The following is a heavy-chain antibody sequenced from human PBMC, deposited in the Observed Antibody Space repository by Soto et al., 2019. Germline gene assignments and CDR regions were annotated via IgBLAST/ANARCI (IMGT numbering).Heavy chain of an antibody. D-gene: IGHD1-26*01. J-gene: IGHJ4*02. CDR1: GGSISIYF. V-gene: IGHV4-59*08. CDR2: IYYSGSA. CDR3: ARRPKRGSYSWCFDY. Sequence: HSDTTSLTSTASGGSISIYFWSWIRHPPGKGLEWIGYIYYSGSATYNPSLKSRVTMSVDTSKNQFSLKLSSVTAADTAVYYCARRPKRGSYSWCFDYWGQGTLVTVSS.